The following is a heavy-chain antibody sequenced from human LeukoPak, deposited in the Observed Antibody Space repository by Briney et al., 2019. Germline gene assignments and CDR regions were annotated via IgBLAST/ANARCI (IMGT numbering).Heavy chain of an antibody. CDR1: GFTFSSYW. V-gene: IGHV3-7*04. J-gene: IGHJ4*02. Sequence: GGSLRLSCVASGFTFSSYWMSWVRQAPGKGLEWVANIKQDGSEKYHVDSVKGRFTISRDNAKNSLFLQMNSLRAEDTAVYYCTTGTREATFVYWGQGTLVTVSS. CDR2: IKQDGSEK. CDR3: TTGTREATFVY. D-gene: IGHD5-24*01.